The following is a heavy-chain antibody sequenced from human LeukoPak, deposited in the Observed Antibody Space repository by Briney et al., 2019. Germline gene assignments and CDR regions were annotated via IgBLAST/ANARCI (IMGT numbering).Heavy chain of an antibody. CDR1: GFTFSSYS. J-gene: IGHJ4*02. CDR3: ARQWFGENDDDY. CDR2: ISSSSTI. Sequence: GGPLRLSCAASGFTFSSYSMNWVRQAPGKGLEWVSYISSSSTIYYADSVKGRFTISRDNAKNSLYLQMNSLRAEDTAVYYCARQWFGENDDDYWGQGTLVTVSS. D-gene: IGHD3-10*01. V-gene: IGHV3-48*01.